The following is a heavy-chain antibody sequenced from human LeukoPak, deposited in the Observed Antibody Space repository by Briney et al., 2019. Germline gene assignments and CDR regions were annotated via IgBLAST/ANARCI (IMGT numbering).Heavy chain of an antibody. D-gene: IGHD2-15*01. CDR1: EFSVSSTF. J-gene: IGHJ4*02. V-gene: IGHV3-66*04. Sequence: GGSLRLSCAASEFSVSSTFMSWVRQAPGKGLEWVSIIYSGGNTYYAGSVKGRFTISRDNSKNTLYFHMNSLRAEDTAVYFCARHNSCSGGSCYSDYWGQGTLVTVSS. CDR2: IYSGGNT. CDR3: ARHNSCSGGSCYSDY.